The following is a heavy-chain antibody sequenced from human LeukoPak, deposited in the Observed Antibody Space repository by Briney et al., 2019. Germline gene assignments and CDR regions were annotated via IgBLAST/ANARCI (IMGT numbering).Heavy chain of an antibody. CDR3: ARGPYCSGGSCHRGGYYYYYMDV. Sequence: GASVKVSCKASGYTFTSYDISWVRQAPGQGLEWMGGIIPIFGTANYAQKFQGRVTITTDESTSTAYMELSSLRSEDTAVYYCARGPYCSGGSCHRGGYYYYYMDVWGKGTTVTVSS. D-gene: IGHD2-15*01. CDR1: GYTFTSYD. V-gene: IGHV1-69*05. CDR2: IIPIFGTA. J-gene: IGHJ6*03.